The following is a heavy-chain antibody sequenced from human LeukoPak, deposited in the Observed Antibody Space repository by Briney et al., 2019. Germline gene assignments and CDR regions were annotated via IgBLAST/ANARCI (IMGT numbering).Heavy chain of an antibody. CDR2: ISMSSVYI. CDR3: ARVMTGYSVLDY. J-gene: IGHJ4*02. Sequence: GGSLRLSCAASGFTFSSYSMSWVRQAPGKGLEWVSYISMSSVYIYYADSVKGRFTISRDNAKNSLYLQMNSLRAEDTAVYYCARVMTGYSVLDYWGQGTLVTVSS. V-gene: IGHV3-21*01. D-gene: IGHD3-9*01. CDR1: GFTFSSYS.